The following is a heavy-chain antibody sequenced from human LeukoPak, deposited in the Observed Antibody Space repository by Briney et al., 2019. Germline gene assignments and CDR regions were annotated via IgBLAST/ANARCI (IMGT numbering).Heavy chain of an antibody. D-gene: IGHD1-1*01. Sequence: GRSLRLSCAASGFTFSNYGMHWVRQAPGKGLEWVAVIWYDGSNKYYADSVKGRFTISRDNSKNTLYLQMNSLRAEDTAVYYCARDTRSNIGYWGQGTLVTVSS. J-gene: IGHJ4*02. V-gene: IGHV3-33*08. CDR3: ARDTRSNIGY. CDR1: GFTFSNYG. CDR2: IWYDGSNK.